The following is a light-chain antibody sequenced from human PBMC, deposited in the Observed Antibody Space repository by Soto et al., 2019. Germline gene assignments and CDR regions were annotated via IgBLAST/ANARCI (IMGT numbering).Light chain of an antibody. CDR1: QSVSSN. CDR3: QQYNNWPPAIT. Sequence: EIVMTQSPATLSVSPGERATLSCRASQSVSSNLAWYQQKPGQAPRLLIYGASTRATGIPARFSGSGSGTEFSLTISSLQSEALAVYYCQQYNNWPPAITFGPGIKGDIK. CDR2: GAS. V-gene: IGKV3-15*01. J-gene: IGKJ3*01.